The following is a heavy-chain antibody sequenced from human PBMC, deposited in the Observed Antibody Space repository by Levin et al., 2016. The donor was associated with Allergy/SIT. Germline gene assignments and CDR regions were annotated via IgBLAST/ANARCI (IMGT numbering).Heavy chain of an antibody. CDR3: ARPNYPYSSSSGAPFDY. V-gene: IGHV4-34*01. J-gene: IGHJ4*02. CDR2: INHSGST. D-gene: IGHD6-6*01. Sequence: WIRQPPGKGLEWIGEINHSGSTNYNPSLKSRVTISVDTSKNQFSLKLSSVTAADTAVYYCARPNYPYSSSSGAPFDYWGQGTLVTVSS.